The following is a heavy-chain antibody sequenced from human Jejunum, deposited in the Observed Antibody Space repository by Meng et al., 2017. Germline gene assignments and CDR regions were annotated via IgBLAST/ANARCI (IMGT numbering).Heavy chain of an antibody. V-gene: IGHV3-7*01. CDR2: IRNDESET. Sequence: GEALKISCAASGFILSRYSMSRVRQAPGKGLEWVANIRNDESETNYVTSVKGRFTISSDNTKNSLFLHMTSLRAEETAVYYCTKDPGFFYDRTTKTQIWGQGTLVTVSS. J-gene: IGHJ4*02. CDR3: TKDPGFFYDRTTKTQI. D-gene: IGHD2/OR15-2a*01. CDR1: GFILSRYS.